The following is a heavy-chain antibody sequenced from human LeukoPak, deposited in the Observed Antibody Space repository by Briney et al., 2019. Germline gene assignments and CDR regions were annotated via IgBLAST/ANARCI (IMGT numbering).Heavy chain of an antibody. CDR1: GFTFSNYW. Sequence: PGGSLRLSCAASGFTFSNYWMSWVRQTPGKGLEWVANIKEDGSDKYYVDSLKGRFTISRDNAKNSLYLQMNSLRAEDTAVYYCAKDRTRQAYSGQGILVTVSS. D-gene: IGHD3-3*01. J-gene: IGHJ4*02. V-gene: IGHV3-7*03. CDR2: IKEDGSDK. CDR3: AKDRTRQAY.